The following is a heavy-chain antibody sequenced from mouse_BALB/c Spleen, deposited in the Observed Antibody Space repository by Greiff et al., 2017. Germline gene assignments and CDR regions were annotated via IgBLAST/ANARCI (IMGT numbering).Heavy chain of an antibody. J-gene: IGHJ2*01. CDR2: IDPSDSET. Sequence: QVQLQQSGPQLVRPGASVKISCKASGYSFTSYWMHWVKQRPGQGLEWIGMIDPSDSETRLNQKFKDKATLTVDKSSSTAYMQLSSPTSEDSAVYYCARSGSSWGSFDYWGQGTTLTVSS. CDR3: ARSGSSWGSFDY. D-gene: IGHD1-1*01. CDR1: GYSFTSYW. V-gene: IGHV1S127*01.